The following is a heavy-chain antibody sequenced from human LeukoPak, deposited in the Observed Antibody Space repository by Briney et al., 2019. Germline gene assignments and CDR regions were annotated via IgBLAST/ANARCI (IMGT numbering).Heavy chain of an antibody. D-gene: IGHD3-10*01. CDR1: GGSFSGYY. CDR3: QRTPGYFDY. CDR2: INHSGST. V-gene: IGHV4-34*01. J-gene: IGHJ4*02. Sequence: PSETLSLTCAVYGGSFSGYYWSWIRQPPGKGLEWIGEINHSGSTNYNPSLKSRVTISVDTSKNQFSLKLSSVTAADTAVYYCQRTPGYFDYWGQGTLVTVSS.